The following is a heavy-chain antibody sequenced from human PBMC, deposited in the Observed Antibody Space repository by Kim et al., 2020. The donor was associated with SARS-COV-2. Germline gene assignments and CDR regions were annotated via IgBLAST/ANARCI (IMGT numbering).Heavy chain of an antibody. CDR2: IYSGGSK. Sequence: GGSLRLSCAASGFTVSSNYMSWVRQAPGKGLEWVSVIYSGGSKYYADSVKGRFTISRDNSKNTLYLQMNSLRAGDTAVYYCARDRVDVEEPAYYYDSSGHYFDYWGQGTLVIVSS. D-gene: IGHD3-22*01. CDR3: ARDRVDVEEPAYYYDSSGHYFDY. J-gene: IGHJ4*02. CDR1: GFTVSSNY. V-gene: IGHV3-66*01.